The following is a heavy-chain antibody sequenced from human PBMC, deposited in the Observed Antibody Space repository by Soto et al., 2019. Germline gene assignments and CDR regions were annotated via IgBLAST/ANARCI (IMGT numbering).Heavy chain of an antibody. CDR1: GDSIGSGDYY. Sequence: QVQLQESGPGLVKPSQTLSLTCTVSGDSIGSGDYYWSWVRQPPGKGLEWIGYIYYSGSTYYNPALKSRVIISVDTSKNQFSLKLNSVTAADTAVYLCARGTDYLGSGRTGRWFDPWGQGTLVTVSS. CDR3: ARGTDYLGSGRTGRWFDP. J-gene: IGHJ5*02. V-gene: IGHV4-30-4*01. CDR2: IYYSGST. D-gene: IGHD3-10*01.